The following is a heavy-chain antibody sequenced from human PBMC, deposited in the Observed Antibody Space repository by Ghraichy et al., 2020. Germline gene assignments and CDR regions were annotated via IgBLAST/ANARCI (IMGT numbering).Heavy chain of an antibody. Sequence: GRSLRLSCAASGFTFSTYAMHWVRQAPGKGLEWVAVISFDGSNEYYADSVKGRFTVSRDNSKDTLYLQMNSLRPEDTAVYNCASVVRKETMILGPFDYWGQGTLVTVSS. CDR3: ASVVRKETMILGPFDY. CDR2: ISFDGSNE. CDR1: GFTFSTYA. V-gene: IGHV3-30-3*01. J-gene: IGHJ4*02. D-gene: IGHD3-22*01.